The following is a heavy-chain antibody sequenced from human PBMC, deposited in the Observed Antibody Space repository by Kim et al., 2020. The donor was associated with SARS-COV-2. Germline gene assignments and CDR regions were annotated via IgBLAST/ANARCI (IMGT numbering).Heavy chain of an antibody. CDR2: IYYSGST. V-gene: IGHV4-39*01. J-gene: IGHJ4*02. Sequence: SETLSLTCTVSGGSISSSSYYWGWIRQPPGKGLEWIGSIYYSGSTYYNPSLKSRVTISVDTSKNQFSLKLSSVTAADTAVYYCARHVTERYSSSWCVDYWGQGTLVTVSS. CDR1: GGSISSSSYY. CDR3: ARHVTERYSSSWCVDY. D-gene: IGHD6-13*01.